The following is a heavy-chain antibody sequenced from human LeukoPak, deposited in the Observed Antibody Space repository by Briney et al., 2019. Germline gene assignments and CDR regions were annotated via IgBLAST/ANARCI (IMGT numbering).Heavy chain of an antibody. V-gene: IGHV1-69*01. CDR3: ARDRDPSQWLVYDY. CDR2: IIPIFGTA. CDR1: GGTFSSYA. Sequence: VKVSCKASGGTFSSYAISWVRRAPGQGLEWMGGIIPIFGTANYAQKFQGRVTITADESTSTAYMELSSLRSEDTAVYYCARDRDPSQWLVYDYWGQGTLVTVSS. J-gene: IGHJ4*02. D-gene: IGHD6-19*01.